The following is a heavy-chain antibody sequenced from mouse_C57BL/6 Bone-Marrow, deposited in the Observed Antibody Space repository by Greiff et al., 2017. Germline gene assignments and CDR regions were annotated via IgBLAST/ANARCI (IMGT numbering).Heavy chain of an antibody. D-gene: IGHD2-1*01. CDR2: IYPGDGDT. CDR1: GYAFSSYW. V-gene: IGHV1-80*01. J-gene: IGHJ4*01. Sequence: VQLQQSGAELVKPGASVKISCKASGYAFSSYWMNWVKQRPGKGLEWIGQIYPGDGDTNYNGKFKSKATLTADKSSSTAYMQLSSLTSEDSAVYFCARILLWYFYAMDYWGQGTSVTVSS. CDR3: ARILLWYFYAMDY.